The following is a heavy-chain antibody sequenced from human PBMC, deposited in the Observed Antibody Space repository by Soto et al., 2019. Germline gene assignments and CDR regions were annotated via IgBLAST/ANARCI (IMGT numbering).Heavy chain of an antibody. CDR2: ISGSGGST. J-gene: IGHJ6*02. CDR3: XXXXXYXILTXKXXXXXX. CDR1: GFTFSNYA. V-gene: IGHV3-23*01. D-gene: IGHD3-9*01. Sequence: VQLLESGGDLVQPGGSLRLSCEASGFTFSNYAMSWVRQAPGKGLEWVSVISGSGGSTNYADSAKGRFTISRDNSMXXXXXXXXXXXXXXXXXXXXXXXXXYXILTXKXXXXXXWGQXTTV.